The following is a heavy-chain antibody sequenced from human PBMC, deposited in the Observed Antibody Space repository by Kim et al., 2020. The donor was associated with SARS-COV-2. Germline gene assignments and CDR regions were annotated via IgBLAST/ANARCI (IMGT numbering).Heavy chain of an antibody. J-gene: IGHJ4*02. D-gene: IGHD3-22*01. V-gene: IGHV5-51*01. CDR3: ARRYYDSSGFEYFDY. Sequence: SPAYQGQVTISADKSINTAYLQWSSLRASDPAMYYCARRYYDSSGFEYFDYWGQGTLVTVSS.